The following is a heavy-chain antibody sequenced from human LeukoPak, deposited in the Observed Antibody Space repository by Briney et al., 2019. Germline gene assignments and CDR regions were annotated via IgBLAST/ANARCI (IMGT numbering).Heavy chain of an antibody. CDR1: GYTFTGYY. V-gene: IGHV1-2*02. Sequence: ASVKASCKASGYTFTGYYMHWVRQAPGQGLEWMGWINPNSGGTNYAQKFQGRVTMTRDTSISTAYMELSRLRSDDTAVYYCARADYSSTSCYFDYYYMDFWGKGTTVTVSS. CDR3: ARADYSSTSCYFDYYYMDF. CDR2: INPNSGGT. J-gene: IGHJ6*03. D-gene: IGHD2-2*01.